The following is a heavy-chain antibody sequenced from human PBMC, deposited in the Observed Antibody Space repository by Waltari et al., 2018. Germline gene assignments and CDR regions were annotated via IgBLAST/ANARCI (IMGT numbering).Heavy chain of an antibody. CDR1: GGSFSGYY. J-gene: IGHJ4*02. Sequence: QVQLQQCGAGLLKPSETLSLTCAVYGGSFSGYYWSWIRQPPGKGLGWIGEINHSGSTNYNPSLKSRVTISVDTSKNQFSLKLSSVTAADTAVYYCARGPLRITMIVVALQPYYFDYWGQGTLVTVSS. CDR2: INHSGST. D-gene: IGHD3-22*01. CDR3: ARGPLRITMIVVALQPYYFDY. V-gene: IGHV4-34*01.